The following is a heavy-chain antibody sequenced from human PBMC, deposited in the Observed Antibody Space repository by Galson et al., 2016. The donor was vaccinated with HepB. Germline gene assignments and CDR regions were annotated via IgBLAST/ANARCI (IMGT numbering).Heavy chain of an antibody. CDR2: ISYDGSNK. CDR1: GFSLSDYG. CDR3: ATQWFGENDFDY. J-gene: IGHJ4*02. D-gene: IGHD3-10*01. V-gene: IGHV3-30*03. Sequence: LRLSCAASGFSLSDYGMHWVRQAPGKGLEWVAVISYDGSNKDYVDSVKGRFTVSRDNSKNTLYLQMNSLRAEDTAVYYCATQWFGENDFDYWGQGTLVTVSS.